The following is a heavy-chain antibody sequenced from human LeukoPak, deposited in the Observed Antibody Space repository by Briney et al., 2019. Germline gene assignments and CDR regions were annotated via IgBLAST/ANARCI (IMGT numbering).Heavy chain of an antibody. Sequence: GGSLRLSCAASGFTFSRSAMNWVRQAPGKGLEWVSSFSASGGTTYYVDSVKGRFTISRDNSKNTLSVQMNSLRAEDTAVYYCAKANYSGSCYLDSWGQGTLVTVSS. J-gene: IGHJ4*02. CDR3: AKANYSGSCYLDS. CDR2: FSASGGTT. CDR1: GFTFSRSA. D-gene: IGHD1-26*01. V-gene: IGHV3-23*01.